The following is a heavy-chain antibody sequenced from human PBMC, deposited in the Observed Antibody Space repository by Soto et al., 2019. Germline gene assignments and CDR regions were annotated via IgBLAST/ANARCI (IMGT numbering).Heavy chain of an antibody. CDR1: GGSISSSSYY. Sequence: SETLSLTCTVSGGSISSSSYYWGWIRQPPGKGLEWIGSIYYSGSTYYNPSLKSRVTISVDTSKNQFSLKLSSVTAADTAVYYCARTYYYGSGSYYPLSGYYYMDVWGKGTTVTVSS. J-gene: IGHJ6*03. V-gene: IGHV4-39*01. D-gene: IGHD3-10*01. CDR2: IYYSGST. CDR3: ARTYYYGSGSYYPLSGYYYMDV.